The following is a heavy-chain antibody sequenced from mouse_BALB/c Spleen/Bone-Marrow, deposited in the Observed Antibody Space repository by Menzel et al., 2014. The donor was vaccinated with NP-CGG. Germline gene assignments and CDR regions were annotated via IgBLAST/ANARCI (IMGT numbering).Heavy chain of an antibody. CDR1: GFTFTDYY. D-gene: IGHD1-1*01. J-gene: IGHJ2*01. CDR3: ARDMGLLRFDY. Sequence: EVQLVESGVGLVQPGGSLRLSCATSGFTFTDYYMSWVRQPPGKALEWLGFIRNKANGYTTEYSASVKDRFTISRDNSQSILYLQMNTLRAEDSATYYCARDMGLLRFDYWGQCTTLTVSS. CDR2: IRNKANGYTT. V-gene: IGHV7-3*02.